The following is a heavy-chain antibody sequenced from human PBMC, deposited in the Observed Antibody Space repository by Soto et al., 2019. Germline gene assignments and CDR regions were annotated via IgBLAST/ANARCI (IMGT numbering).Heavy chain of an antibody. V-gene: IGHV6-1*01. Sequence: SQTLSLTCAISGDSVSSNSGAWNWIRQSPSRGLEWLGRTYYRSKWYTGYAVSVRSRITXXXDXXXNXFXXXLSSVTPEDTAVYYCTGQSVAGAIDYWGQGTPVTVSS. CDR2: TYYRSKWYT. CDR1: GDSVSSNSGA. D-gene: IGHD6-19*01. J-gene: IGHJ4*02. CDR3: TGQSVAGAIDY.